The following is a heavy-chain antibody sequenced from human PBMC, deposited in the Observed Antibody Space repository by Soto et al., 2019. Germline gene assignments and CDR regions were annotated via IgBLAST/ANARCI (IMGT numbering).Heavy chain of an antibody. J-gene: IGHJ6*02. CDR2: IIPIFGTA. V-gene: IGHV1-69*01. CDR1: GGTFSSYA. D-gene: IGHD6-13*01. Sequence: QVQLVQSGAEVKKPGSSVKVSCKASGGTFSSYAISWVRQAPGQGLEWMGGIIPIFGTANYAQKFQGRVTITADESTSTAYMELSSLRSEDKAVYYCARGRYGIAAAGYYYYYSGMDVWGQGPTVTVSS. CDR3: ARGRYGIAAAGYYYYYSGMDV.